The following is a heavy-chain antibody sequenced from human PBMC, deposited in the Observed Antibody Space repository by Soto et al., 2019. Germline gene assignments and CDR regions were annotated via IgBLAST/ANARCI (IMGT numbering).Heavy chain of an antibody. CDR3: ARWGSSGSGAYYFDY. V-gene: IGHV1-69*13. D-gene: IGHD6-19*01. Sequence: SVKVSCKASGGTFSSYAISWVRQAPGQGLEWMGGVIPIFGTANYAQKFQGRVTITADESTSTAYMELSSLRSEDTAVYYCARWGSSGSGAYYFDYWGQGTLVTVSS. CDR1: GGTFSSYA. J-gene: IGHJ4*02. CDR2: VIPIFGTA.